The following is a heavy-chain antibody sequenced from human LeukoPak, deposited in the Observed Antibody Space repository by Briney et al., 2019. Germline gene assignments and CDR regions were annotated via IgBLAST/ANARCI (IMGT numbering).Heavy chain of an antibody. D-gene: IGHD1-26*01. J-gene: IGHJ4*02. CDR2: INTDGSDT. Sequence: GRSLRLSCAASGFTFTTSWMHWVRQAPGKGLVWVSRINTDGSDTSYADSVKGRFTISRDNAKNTVYLQMNSLRAEDTAVYFCTRVGWDVLDGAFDYWGQGTPVTVSS. V-gene: IGHV3-74*01. CDR1: GFTFTTSW. CDR3: TRVGWDVLDGAFDY.